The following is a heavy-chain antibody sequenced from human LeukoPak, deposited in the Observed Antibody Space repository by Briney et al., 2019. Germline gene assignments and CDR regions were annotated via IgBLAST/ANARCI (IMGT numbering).Heavy chain of an antibody. CDR2: INTNTGNP. CDR3: ARDGSRGWFGELPPS. V-gene: IGHV7-4-1*02. J-gene: IGHJ5*02. Sequence: ASVEVSCKASGYTFTSYAMNWVRQAPGQGLEWMGWINTNTGNPTYAQGFTGRFVFSLDTSVSTAYLQISSLKAEDTAVYYCARDGSRGWFGELPPSWGQGTLVTVSS. CDR1: GYTFTSYA. D-gene: IGHD3-10*01.